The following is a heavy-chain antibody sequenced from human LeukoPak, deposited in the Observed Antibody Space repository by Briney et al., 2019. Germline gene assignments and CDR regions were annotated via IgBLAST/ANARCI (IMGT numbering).Heavy chain of an antibody. CDR1: GFTFSNYW. D-gene: IGHD3-16*02. J-gene: IGHJ4*02. CDR3: ARDSSPEYYDYVWGTYPRY. Sequence: GGSLRLSCAASGFTFSNYWMSWVRQAPGKGLEWVANINKDESEKNYVDSVKGRFIISRDNAKNSVYLQMNNLRAEDTAVYYCARDSSPEYYDYVWGTYPRYWGQGTLVTVSS. V-gene: IGHV3-7*05. CDR2: INKDESEK.